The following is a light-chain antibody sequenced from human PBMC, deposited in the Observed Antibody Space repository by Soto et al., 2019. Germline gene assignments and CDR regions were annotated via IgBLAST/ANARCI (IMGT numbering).Light chain of an antibody. J-gene: IGKJ3*01. CDR3: QQYGSSLFT. CDR2: GAS. Sequence: EIGLTQSPATLSLSPGERATLSCRASQSVSSSYLAWYQQKPGQAPRLLIYGASSRATGIPDRFSGSGSGTDFTLTISRLEPEDFAVYYCQQYGSSLFTFGPGTKVDIK. CDR1: QSVSSSY. V-gene: IGKV3-20*01.